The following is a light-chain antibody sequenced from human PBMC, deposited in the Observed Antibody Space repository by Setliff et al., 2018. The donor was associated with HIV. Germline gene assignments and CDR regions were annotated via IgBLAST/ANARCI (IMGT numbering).Light chain of an antibody. V-gene: IGLV2-23*02. J-gene: IGLJ1*01. CDR1: SSDVGSYSY. Sequence: SALTQPASVSGSPGQSITISCTGTSSDVGSYSYVPWYQQHPGKAPKLMIYDVSKRPSGVSNRYSGSKSGNAASLTISGLQAEDEADYYCCSYAGTTTFPPGVFGTGTKVTGL. CDR2: DVS. CDR3: CSYAGTTTFPPGV.